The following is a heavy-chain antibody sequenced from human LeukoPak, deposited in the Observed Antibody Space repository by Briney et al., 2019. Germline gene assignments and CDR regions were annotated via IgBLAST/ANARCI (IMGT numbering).Heavy chain of an antibody. V-gene: IGHV3-20*04. CDR2: INWNGGST. Sequence: GGSLTLACAASGFTFDDYGMSWVRQAPGKGLEWVSCINWNGGSTGYADSVKGRFTISRDNAKNSLYLQMNSQRAEDTALYYCARDLRLTYYFYMDVWGKGTTVTVSS. CDR1: GFTFDDYG. D-gene: IGHD3-16*01. J-gene: IGHJ6*03. CDR3: ARDLRLTYYFYMDV.